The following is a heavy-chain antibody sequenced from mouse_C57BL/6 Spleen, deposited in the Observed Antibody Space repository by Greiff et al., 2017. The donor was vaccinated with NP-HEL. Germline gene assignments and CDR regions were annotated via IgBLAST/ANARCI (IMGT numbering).Heavy chain of an antibody. CDR1: GYAFSSSW. J-gene: IGHJ2*01. CDR3: ARSGGYYDFPFDY. Sequence: QVQLKQSGPELVKPGASVKISCKASGYAFSSSWMNWVKQRPGKGLEWIGRIYPGDGDTNYNGKFKGKATLTADKSSSTAYMQLSSLTSEDSAVYFCARSGGYYDFPFDYWGQGTTLTVSS. V-gene: IGHV1-82*01. CDR2: IYPGDGDT. D-gene: IGHD2-4*01.